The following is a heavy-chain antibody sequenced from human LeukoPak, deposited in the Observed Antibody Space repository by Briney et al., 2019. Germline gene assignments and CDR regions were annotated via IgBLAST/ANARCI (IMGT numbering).Heavy chain of an antibody. J-gene: IGHJ4*02. Sequence: KHGESLKISCKASGYSFSNYWIAWVRQMPGKGLEWMGIIYPGDSDTRYSPSFQGQVTISADKSISTAYLRWSSLKASDTAMYYCARSITMVRGVFDYWGQGTLVTVSS. CDR3: ARSITMVRGVFDY. D-gene: IGHD3-10*01. CDR2: IYPGDSDT. CDR1: GYSFSNYW. V-gene: IGHV5-51*01.